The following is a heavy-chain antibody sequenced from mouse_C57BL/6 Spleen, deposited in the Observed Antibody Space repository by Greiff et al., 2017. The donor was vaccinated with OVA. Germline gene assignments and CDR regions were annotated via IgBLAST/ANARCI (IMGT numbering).Heavy chain of an antibody. CDR3: AREGDSNYVGAMDY. D-gene: IGHD2-5*01. J-gene: IGHJ4*01. Sequence: EVHLVESEGGLVQPGSSMKLSCTASGFTFSDYYMAWVRQVPEKGLEWVANINYDGSSTYYLDSLKSRFIISRDNAKNILYLQMSSLKSEDTATYYCAREGDSNYVGAMDYWGQGTSVTVSS. CDR2: INYDGSST. V-gene: IGHV5-16*01. CDR1: GFTFSDYY.